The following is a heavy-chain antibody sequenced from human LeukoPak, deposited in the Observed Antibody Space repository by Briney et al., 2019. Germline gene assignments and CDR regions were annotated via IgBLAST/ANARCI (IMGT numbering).Heavy chain of an antibody. D-gene: IGHD1-26*01. CDR1: GFTFSSYG. CDR3: AKDQVGATILFGY. CDR2: ISYDGSNK. V-gene: IGHV3-30*18. J-gene: IGHJ4*02. Sequence: PGRSLRLSCAASGFTFSSYGMHWVRQAPGKGLEWVAVISYDGSNKYYADSVKGRFTTSRDNSKNTLYLQMNSLRAEDTAVYYCAKDQVGATILFGYWGQGTLVTVSS.